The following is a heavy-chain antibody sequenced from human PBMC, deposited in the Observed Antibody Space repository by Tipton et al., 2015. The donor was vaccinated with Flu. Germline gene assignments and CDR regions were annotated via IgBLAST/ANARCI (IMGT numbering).Heavy chain of an antibody. V-gene: IGHV3-30*18. D-gene: IGHD2-15*01. CDR1: GFTFNNYG. CDR2: ISYDGSIK. Sequence: SLRLSCAASGFTFNNYGMHWVRQAPGKGLEWVAVISYDGSIKYYADSVKGRFTISRDNSKNTLCLQMNGLRAEDTAVYYCAKASYQYCSGGNCYSGPADYWGQGTLVTVSS. J-gene: IGHJ4*02. CDR3: AKASYQYCSGGNCYSGPADY.